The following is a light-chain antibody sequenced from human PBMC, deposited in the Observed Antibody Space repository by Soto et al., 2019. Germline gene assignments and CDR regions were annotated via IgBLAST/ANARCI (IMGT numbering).Light chain of an antibody. V-gene: IGKV3-20*01. Sequence: EIVLTQSPGTLSLSPGERATLSCRASQSVSSSYLAWYQQKPGQAPRLLIYGASSRATVLPDMFSGSGSGTVFTLTISRLAPEVFAVYYCQQYGSSPYTFGQGTKLEIK. CDR1: QSVSSSY. CDR3: QQYGSSPYT. J-gene: IGKJ2*01. CDR2: GAS.